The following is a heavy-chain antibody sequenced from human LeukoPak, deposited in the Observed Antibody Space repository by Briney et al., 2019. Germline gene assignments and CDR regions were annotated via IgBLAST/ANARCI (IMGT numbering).Heavy chain of an antibody. J-gene: IGHJ4*02. CDR3: ARTYYYDSSGYPIPH. Sequence: PGGSLRLSCAASRFTFRSYSMNWVRQAPGKGLEWVSSISSSSSYIYYADSVKGRLNISRDNAKNSLYLQMNSLRAEDTAVYYCARTYYYDSSGYPIPHWGQGTLVTVSS. D-gene: IGHD3-22*01. CDR1: RFTFRSYS. V-gene: IGHV3-21*01. CDR2: ISSSSSYI.